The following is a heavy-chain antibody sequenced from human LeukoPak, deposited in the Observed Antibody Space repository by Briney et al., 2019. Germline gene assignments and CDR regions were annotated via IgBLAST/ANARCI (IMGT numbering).Heavy chain of an antibody. J-gene: IGHJ4*02. V-gene: IGHV1-2*02. CDR3: ATQYGDYVYYFDY. CDR2: INPNSGGT. Sequence: ASVKVSCKASGYTXTGYYLHWVRQAPGQGLEWMGWINPNSGGTNYAQKFQGRVTMTRDTSISTAYMELSRLRSDDTAVYYCATQYGDYVYYFDYWGQGTLVTVSS. D-gene: IGHD4-17*01. CDR1: GYTXTGYY.